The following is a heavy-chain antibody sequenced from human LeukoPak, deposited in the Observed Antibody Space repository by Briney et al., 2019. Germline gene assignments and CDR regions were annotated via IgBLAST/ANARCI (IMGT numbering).Heavy chain of an antibody. Sequence: GGSLRLSCAAYAFTLSNYAMSWVRQTPGKGLEWVSAISGSGGDTYYADSVKGRFTISRDNSKNTLYLQMNSLRAEDTAVYYCARDLLWRPLAAAGTVGFDYWGQGTLVTVSS. CDR1: AFTLSNYA. D-gene: IGHD6-13*01. V-gene: IGHV3-23*01. CDR3: ARDLLWRPLAAAGTVGFDY. CDR2: ISGSGGDT. J-gene: IGHJ4*02.